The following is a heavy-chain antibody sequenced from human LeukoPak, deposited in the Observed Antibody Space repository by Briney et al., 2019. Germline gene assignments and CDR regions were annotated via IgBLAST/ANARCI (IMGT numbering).Heavy chain of an antibody. CDR1: GFNVRRKY. J-gene: IGHJ4*02. Sequence: GSPRLSCSAFGFNVRRKYMSWVRQAPGKGLEWVSVIYSGGSTYYADSVKGRFTISRDNSKNTLYLQMNSLRAEDTAVYYCARWAAAVDYWGQGTLVTVSS. CDR3: ARWAAAVDY. CDR2: IYSGGST. D-gene: IGHD6-13*01. V-gene: IGHV3-66*01.